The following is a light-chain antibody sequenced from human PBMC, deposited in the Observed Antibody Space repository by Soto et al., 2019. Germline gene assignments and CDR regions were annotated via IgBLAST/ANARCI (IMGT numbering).Light chain of an antibody. CDR3: QVWDRSSNHWV. Sequence: SYELTQPPSVSVAPGQTATVTCGGGNFESKSVHWYQQKPGQAPVLVVHDDSDRPSGIPGRFSGSNSGDTATLTISGVEAGDEADYYCQVWDRSSNHWVFGGGTKLTVL. CDR1: NFESKS. V-gene: IGLV3-21*02. CDR2: DDS. J-gene: IGLJ3*02.